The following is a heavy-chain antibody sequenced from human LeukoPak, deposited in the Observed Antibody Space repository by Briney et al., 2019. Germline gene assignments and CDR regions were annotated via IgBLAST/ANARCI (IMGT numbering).Heavy chain of an antibody. D-gene: IGHD2-2*01. CDR3: ARDSLPYCSSTSCQFFDY. V-gene: IGHV3-30*04. CDR2: ISYDRSNK. J-gene: IGHJ4*02. Sequence: GRSLRLSCAASGFTFSSYAMHWVRQAPGKGLEWVAVISYDRSNKYYADSVKGRFTISRDNSKNTLYLQMNSLRAEDTAVYYCARDSLPYCSSTSCQFFDYWGQGTLVTVSS. CDR1: GFTFSSYA.